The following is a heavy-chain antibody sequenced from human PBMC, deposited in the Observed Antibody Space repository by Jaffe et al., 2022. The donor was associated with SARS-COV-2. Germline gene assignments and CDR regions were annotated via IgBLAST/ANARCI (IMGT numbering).Heavy chain of an antibody. J-gene: IGHJ5*02. CDR2: SDYTGST. CDR3: ARPRLGFFDWLT. CDR1: GVSVSNSAYY. D-gene: IGHD3-9*01. Sequence: QPQLQESGPGLVKPSETLSLTCTVSGVSVSNSAYYWGWIRQPPGKGLEWIGSSDYTGSTSYNPSLKSRVTISVDTSKNQFSLKLRSVTAADTAFYYCARPRLGFFDWLTWGQGTLVTVSS. V-gene: IGHV4-39*01.